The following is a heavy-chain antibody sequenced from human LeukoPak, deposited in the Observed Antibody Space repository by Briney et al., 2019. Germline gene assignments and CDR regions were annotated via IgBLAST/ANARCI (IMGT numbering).Heavy chain of an antibody. CDR2: ISSISSYI. CDR3: AKDPREGYNFEWYRFDP. J-gene: IGHJ5*02. V-gene: IGHV3-21*01. Sequence: GRCLRLSCAASGFTFSSYSMNWVRQAAGKGLEWVSSISSISSYIYYAASVKGRFTISRDNAKNSLFLQMHSLRAEDTAVYYWAKDPREGYNFEWYRFDPRGQGTLVTVSS. CDR1: GFTFSSYS. D-gene: IGHD5-24*01.